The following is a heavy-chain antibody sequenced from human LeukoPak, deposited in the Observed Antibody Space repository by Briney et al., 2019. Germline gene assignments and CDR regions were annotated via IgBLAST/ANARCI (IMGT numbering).Heavy chain of an antibody. CDR3: ARNRGYSSGWYVY. CDR1: GYTFTGYY. J-gene: IGHJ4*02. D-gene: IGHD6-19*01. CDR2: INPNSGGT. Sequence: ASVKVSCKASGYTFTGYYMHWVRQAPGQGLEWMGWINPNSGGTNYAQKFQGRVTMTRDTSISTAYMELSRLRSDDTAVYYCARNRGYSSGWYVYWGQGTLVTVPS. V-gene: IGHV1-2*02.